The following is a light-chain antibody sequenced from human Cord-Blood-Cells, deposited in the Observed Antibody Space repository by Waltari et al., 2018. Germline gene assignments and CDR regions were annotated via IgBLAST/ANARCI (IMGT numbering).Light chain of an antibody. V-gene: IGKV3-11*01. CDR3: QQRSNWPPIT. CDR1: QRVSSY. Sequence: EIVLTQSPATLSLSPGDRATLSCRASQRVSSYSAWYQQKPGQAPRLLIYDASNRATGIPARFSGSGSGTDFTLTISSLEPEDFAVYYCQQRSNWPPITFGQGTRLEIK. J-gene: IGKJ5*01. CDR2: DAS.